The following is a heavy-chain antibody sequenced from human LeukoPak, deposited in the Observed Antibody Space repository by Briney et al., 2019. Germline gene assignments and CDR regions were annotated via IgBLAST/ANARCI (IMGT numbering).Heavy chain of an antibody. V-gene: IGHV4-4*02. J-gene: IGHJ4*02. Sequence: SETLSLTCAVSGGSISSSNWWSWVRQPPGKGLEWIGEIYHSGSTNYNPSLKSRVTISVDKSKNQFSLKLSSVTAADTAVYYCARDSRRSSGLFDSWGQGSLVTVSS. CDR3: ARDSRRSSGLFDS. CDR2: IYHSGST. CDR1: GGSISSSNW. D-gene: IGHD3-22*01.